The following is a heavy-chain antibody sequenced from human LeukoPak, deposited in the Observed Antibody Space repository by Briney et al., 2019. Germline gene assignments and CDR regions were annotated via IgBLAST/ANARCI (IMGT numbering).Heavy chain of an antibody. CDR3: ARDLSGVTGYTYGRGIDY. Sequence: GGSLRLSCAASGFTFSNYAMHWVRQAPGKGLEWVAVISYDGSHKYYADSVKGRFTISRDNSKNTLYLQMNSLRAEDTAVYYCARDLSGVTGYTYGRGIDYWGQGTLVTVSS. V-gene: IGHV3-30*04. D-gene: IGHD5-18*01. J-gene: IGHJ4*02. CDR1: GFTFSNYA. CDR2: ISYDGSHK.